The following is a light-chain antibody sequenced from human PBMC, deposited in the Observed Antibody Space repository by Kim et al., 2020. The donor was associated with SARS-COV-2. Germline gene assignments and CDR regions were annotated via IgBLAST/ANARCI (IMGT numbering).Light chain of an antibody. J-gene: IGKJ2*01. CDR2: GAS. Sequence: EIVMTQSPATLSVSPGEGATLSCRASQSVSSTLTWYQQKPGQAPRLLIYGASTRATDIPARFSGSGSGTEFTLTISSVQSEDCAVYYCQQYNDWPYTFGLGPSWRS. CDR1: QSVSST. CDR3: QQYNDWPYT. V-gene: IGKV3-15*01.